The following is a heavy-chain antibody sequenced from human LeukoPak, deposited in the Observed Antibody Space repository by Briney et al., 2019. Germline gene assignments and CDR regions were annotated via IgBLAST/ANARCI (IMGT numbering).Heavy chain of an antibody. CDR3: AKVVARDIVVVVAATYYFDY. V-gene: IGHV3-23*01. CDR1: GFTFSSYA. D-gene: IGHD2-15*01. J-gene: IGHJ4*02. CDR2: ISGSGGST. Sequence: GGSLRLSCAASGFTFSSYAMSWVRQAPGKGLEWVSAISGSGGSTYYADSVKGRFTISRDNSKSTLYLQMNSLRAEDTAVYYCAKVVARDIVVVVAATYYFDYWGQGTLVAVSS.